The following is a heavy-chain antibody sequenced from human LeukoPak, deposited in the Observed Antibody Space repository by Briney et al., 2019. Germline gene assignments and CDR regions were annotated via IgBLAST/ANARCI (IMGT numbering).Heavy chain of an antibody. D-gene: IGHD3-22*01. Sequence: GGSLRLSCAASGFTFSSYGMHWVRQAPGKGLEWVAFIRYDGSNKYYADSVKGRSTISRDNSKNTLYLQMNSLRAEDTAVYYCAKGQGYYDSSGYYEDYWGQGTLVTVSS. CDR2: IRYDGSNK. CDR1: GFTFSSYG. V-gene: IGHV3-30*02. CDR3: AKGQGYYDSSGYYEDY. J-gene: IGHJ4*02.